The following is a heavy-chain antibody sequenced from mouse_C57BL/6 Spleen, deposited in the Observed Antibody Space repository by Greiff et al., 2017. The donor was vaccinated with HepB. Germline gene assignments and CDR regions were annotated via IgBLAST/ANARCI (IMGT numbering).Heavy chain of an antibody. V-gene: IGHV1-75*01. CDR2: IFPGSGST. Sequence: VQLQESGPELVKPGASVKISCKASGYTFTDYYINWVKQRPGQGLEWIGGIFPGSGSTYYNEKFKGKATLTVDKSSSTAYMFLSSLTSEDSAVYCCAINWDDYSMDYWGQGTSVTVSS. CDR1: GYTFTDYY. CDR3: AINWDDYSMDY. D-gene: IGHD4-1*02. J-gene: IGHJ4*01.